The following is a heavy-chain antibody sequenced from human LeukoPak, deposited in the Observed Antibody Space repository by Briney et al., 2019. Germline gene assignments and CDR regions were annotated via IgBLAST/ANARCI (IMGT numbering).Heavy chain of an antibody. Sequence: GGSLRLSCAASGFTFSNSAMSWVRQAPGKGLEWVSTLSGSGITTYYADSVKGRFTISRDNSKNTLYLQMNTLRAEDSALYCCAKGIYSSGWSYFDYWGHGTLVTVSS. CDR2: LSGSGITT. V-gene: IGHV3-23*01. J-gene: IGHJ4*01. CDR3: AKGIYSSGWSYFDY. CDR1: GFTFSNSA. D-gene: IGHD6-19*01.